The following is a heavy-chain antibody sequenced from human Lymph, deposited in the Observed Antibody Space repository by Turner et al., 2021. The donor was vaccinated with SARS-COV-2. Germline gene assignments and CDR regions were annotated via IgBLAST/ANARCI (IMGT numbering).Heavy chain of an antibody. J-gene: IGHJ6*02. CDR2: FYKIGSI. CDR3: ARHQGSTSGYDHGMNV. CDR1: GVSISSQS. D-gene: IGHD1-1*01. V-gene: IGHV4-59*08. Sequence: QVQLQESGPGLVRPSETLSLTCTVSGVSISSQSWSGIRQPPGGGLEWIGYFYKIGSIDYNPTLRSRVTISVDTSKNQLSLNLISMTAADTAVYYCARHQGSTSGYDHGMNVWGQGTAVIVSS.